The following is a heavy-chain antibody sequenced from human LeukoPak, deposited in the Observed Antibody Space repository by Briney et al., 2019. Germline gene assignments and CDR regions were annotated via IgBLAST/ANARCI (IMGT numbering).Heavy chain of an antibody. D-gene: IGHD2/OR15-2a*01. CDR3: SEGYFEPFDH. J-gene: IGHJ4*02. CDR2: LSYTGKT. Sequence: SETLSLTCLVSGASVSSSHWNWIRQFPGKGLEWIGCLSYTGKTDYNPSLTGRVTISLGTSENQVSLKLRSVTAADTAVYYCSEGYFEPFDHWGQGILVTVSS. CDR1: GASVSSSH. V-gene: IGHV4-59*02.